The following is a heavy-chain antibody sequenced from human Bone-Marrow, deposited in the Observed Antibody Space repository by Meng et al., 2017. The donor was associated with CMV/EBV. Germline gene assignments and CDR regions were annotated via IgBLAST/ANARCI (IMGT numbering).Heavy chain of an antibody. CDR2: IRYDASNK. Sequence: GGSLRLSCAASGFTFRSYGMHWVRQAPGKGLQWVASIRYDASNKYYRDSVKGRFTISRDNSKNTLYLQMNSLRAEDTAVYYCAKDQVVVVPALYSYYGLDVWGQGTTVTVSS. J-gene: IGHJ6*02. CDR3: AKDQVVVVPALYSYYGLDV. D-gene: IGHD2-2*01. V-gene: IGHV3-30*02. CDR1: GFTFRSYG.